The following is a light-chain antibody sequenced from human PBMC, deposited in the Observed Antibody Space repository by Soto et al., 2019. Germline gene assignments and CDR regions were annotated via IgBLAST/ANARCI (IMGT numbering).Light chain of an antibody. CDR1: SSDVGGYNY. CDR3: CSYAGSYGYV. J-gene: IGLJ1*01. Sequence: ALTQPRSVSGSPGQSVTISCTGTSSDVGGYNYVSWYQQHPGKAPKLMIYDVSKRPSGVPDRFSGSKSGNTASLTISGLQAEDEADYYCCSYAGSYGYVFGTGTKVTVL. CDR2: DVS. V-gene: IGLV2-11*01.